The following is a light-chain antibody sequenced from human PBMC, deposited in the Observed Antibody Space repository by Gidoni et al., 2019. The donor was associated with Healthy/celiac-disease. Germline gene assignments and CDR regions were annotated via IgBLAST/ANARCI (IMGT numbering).Light chain of an antibody. CDR3: QRGYSTHT. V-gene: IGKV1-39*01. CDR1: QSIRSY. CDR2: AAS. J-gene: IGKJ2*01. Sequence: DIQMTQSPSSLSASVGDRVTITCRASQSIRSYLNWYQQKPGKAPKLLIYAASSLQMGGPSRFSCSGYWTDFTLTISSLQPEGCATYYCQRGYSTHTCGQGTKLKIK.